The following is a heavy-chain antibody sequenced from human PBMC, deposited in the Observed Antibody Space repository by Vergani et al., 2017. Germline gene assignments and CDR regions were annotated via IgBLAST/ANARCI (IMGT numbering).Heavy chain of an antibody. V-gene: IGHV1-69*04. CDR3: ARDSQWLRSPTDY. CDR1: GGTFSSYA. D-gene: IGHD6-19*01. Sequence: QVQLVQSGAEVKKPGSSVKVSCKASGGTFSSYAISWVRQAPGQGLEWMGRIIPILGTANYAQKFQGRVTMTTDTSTSTAYMELRSLRSDDTAVYYCARDSQWLRSPTDYWGQGTLVTVSS. J-gene: IGHJ4*02. CDR2: IIPILGTA.